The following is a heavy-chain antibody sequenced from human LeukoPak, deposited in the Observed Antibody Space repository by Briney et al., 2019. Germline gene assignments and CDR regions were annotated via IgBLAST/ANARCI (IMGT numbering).Heavy chain of an antibody. Sequence: PSETLSLTCTVSGDSISSSSYYWGWIRQPPGQGLEWLGSIYSGATTYYNPPLKSRVTISVDTSKNQFSLKLSSVTAADTAVYYCARHVGLRLGELSLWGQGTLVTVSS. CDR1: GDSISSSSYY. CDR3: ARHVGLRLGELSL. J-gene: IGHJ4*02. CDR2: IYSGATT. V-gene: IGHV4-39*01. D-gene: IGHD3-16*02.